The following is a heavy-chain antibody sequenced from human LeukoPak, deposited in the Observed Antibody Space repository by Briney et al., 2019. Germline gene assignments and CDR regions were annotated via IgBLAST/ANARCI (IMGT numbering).Heavy chain of an antibody. V-gene: IGHV4-39*01. CDR3: ARLYYDFWSGPAYNWFDP. CDR1: GGSISGSSYY. Sequence: PSETLSLTCTVSGGSISGSSYYWGWIRQPPGKGLEWIGSIYYSGSTYYNPSLKSRVTISVDTSKNQFSLKLSSVTAADTAVYYCARLYYDFWSGPAYNWFDPWGQGTLVTVSS. J-gene: IGHJ5*02. D-gene: IGHD3-3*01. CDR2: IYYSGST.